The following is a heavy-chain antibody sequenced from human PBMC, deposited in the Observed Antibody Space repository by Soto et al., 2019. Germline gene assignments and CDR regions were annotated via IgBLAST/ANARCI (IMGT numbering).Heavy chain of an antibody. D-gene: IGHD2-2*01. CDR3: TRDSEIVVVPAADSWFYP. J-gene: IGHJ5*02. CDR1: GFTFSSYW. CDR2: INSDGSST. Sequence: EVQLVESGGGLVQPGGSLRLSCAASGFTFSSYWMHWVRQAPGKGLVWVSRINSDGSSTSYASSVKGRFTISRDNAKNTLYLQIYSLRAEDTAVYYSTRDSEIVVVPAADSWFYPWGQGTLVTVSS. V-gene: IGHV3-74*01.